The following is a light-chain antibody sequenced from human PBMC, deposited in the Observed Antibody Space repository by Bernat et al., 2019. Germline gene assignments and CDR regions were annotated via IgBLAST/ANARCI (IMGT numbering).Light chain of an antibody. J-gene: IGKJ4*01. CDR3: RQYKAYPLT. CDR2: KAS. Sequence: DIQMTQSPSTLSAYVGDRVTITCRASQTINSWLAWYQQKPGKAPNLLIYKASSLQSGVASRFSVSGSGTDFTLTISSLQPDDFATYYCRQYKAYPLTFGGGTKVEIK. CDR1: QTINSW. V-gene: IGKV1-5*03.